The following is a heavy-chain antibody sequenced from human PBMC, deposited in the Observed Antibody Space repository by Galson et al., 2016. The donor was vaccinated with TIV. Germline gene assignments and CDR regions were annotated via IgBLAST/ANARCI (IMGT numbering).Heavy chain of an antibody. CDR3: AKQWMKAYYGIDV. CDR1: GFTFSNYG. Sequence: SLRLSCAASGFTFSNYGMHWVRQAPGKGLEWVAVLSYDEGNKKYADSVKGRSTISRDNSKNTLYLQMHSLRPDDTAVYYCAKQWMKAYYGIDVWGRGTTVTVSS. J-gene: IGHJ6*02. V-gene: IGHV3-30*18. D-gene: IGHD2-2*03. CDR2: LSYDEGNK.